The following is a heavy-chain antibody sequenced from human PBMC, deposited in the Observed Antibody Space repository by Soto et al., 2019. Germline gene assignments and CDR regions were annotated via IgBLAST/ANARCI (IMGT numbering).Heavy chain of an antibody. CDR2: INAGNGNT. CDR3: ARVSGIAVAEV. D-gene: IGHD6-19*01. CDR1: GYTFTSYA. V-gene: IGHV1-3*01. Sequence: QVQLVQSGAEVKKPGASVKVSCKASGYTFTSYAMHWVRQAPGQRLEWMGWINAGNGNTKYSQKFQGRVTITRDTSARTAYMELSSLRSADTAVYYCARVSGIAVAEVWGQGTLVTVSS. J-gene: IGHJ4*02.